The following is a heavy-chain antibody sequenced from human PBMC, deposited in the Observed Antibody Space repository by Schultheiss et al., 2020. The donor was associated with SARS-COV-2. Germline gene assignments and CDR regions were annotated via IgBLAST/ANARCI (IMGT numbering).Heavy chain of an antibody. V-gene: IGHV3-9*03. D-gene: IGHD3-10*01. J-gene: IGHJ6*02. CDR2: ISWNSGSI. Sequence: GGSLRLSCAASGFTFDDYAMHWVRQAPGKGLEWVSGISWNSGSIGYADSVKGRFTISRDNAKNSLYLQMNSLRAEDMALYYCASLTGSGSYPPPPQEYYYYYGMDVWGQGTTVTVSS. CDR3: ASLTGSGSYPPPPQEYYYYYGMDV. CDR1: GFTFDDYA.